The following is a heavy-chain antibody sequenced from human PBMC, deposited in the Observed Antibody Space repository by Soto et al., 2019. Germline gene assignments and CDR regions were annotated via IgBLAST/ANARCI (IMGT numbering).Heavy chain of an antibody. J-gene: IGHJ6*02. Sequence: PGGSLRLSCTASGFIFSNFGMHWVRQAPGKGLEWVAGVWYDGSNGVSAESVKGRFTISRDNPKNTLYLQMTSLRAEDTAVYYCARDPRTARASAMDVWGQGTTVTVSS. CDR1: GFIFSNFG. V-gene: IGHV3-33*01. CDR2: VWYDGSNG. D-gene: IGHD6-6*01. CDR3: ARDPRTARASAMDV.